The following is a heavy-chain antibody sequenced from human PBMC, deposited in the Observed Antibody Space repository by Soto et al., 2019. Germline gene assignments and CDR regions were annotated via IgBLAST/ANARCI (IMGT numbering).Heavy chain of an antibody. CDR1: GYSFTTYN. V-gene: IGHV1-46*01. CDR2: INPSVGST. CDR3: ARARDMDV. J-gene: IGHJ6*02. Sequence: QVQLVQSGAEVKKPGASVKVSCKASGYSFTTYNLHWVRQAPGQGLEWMGIINPSVGSTTYAQSFQDRVTMTRDMATSTVYIELSSLKSEDTAVYYCARARDMDVWGQGTTVTVSS.